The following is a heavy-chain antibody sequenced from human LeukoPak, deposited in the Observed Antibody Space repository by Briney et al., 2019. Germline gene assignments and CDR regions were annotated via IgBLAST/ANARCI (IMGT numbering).Heavy chain of an antibody. J-gene: IGHJ4*02. V-gene: IGHV4-34*01. D-gene: IGHD4-11*01. CDR2: INHSGST. Sequence: PSETLSLTCAVSGGSLSGYYWSWVRQPPGKGLEWIGEINHSGSTFYNPSLKSRVTISVDTSKNQFSLNLRSVTAADTAVYYCARVDSDNTVTDDYWAQGTPVTVSS. CDR3: ARVDSDNTVTDDY. CDR1: GGSLSGYY.